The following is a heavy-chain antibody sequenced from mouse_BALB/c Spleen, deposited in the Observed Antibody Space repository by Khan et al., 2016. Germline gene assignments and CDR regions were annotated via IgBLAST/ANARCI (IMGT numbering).Heavy chain of an antibody. CDR2: ISYSDST. CDR1: GDSITNGY. Sequence: EVQRQESGPSLVKPSQTLSLTCSVTGDSITNGYWNWIRKFPGNKLDYMGYISYSDSTYYNPSLKSRISITRDTSNNQYYLQLNSVTAEDTATYYSSRSAGSSLAYWGQGTLVTVSA. D-gene: IGHD1-1*01. J-gene: IGHJ3*01. V-gene: IGHV3-8*02. CDR3: SRSAGSSLAY.